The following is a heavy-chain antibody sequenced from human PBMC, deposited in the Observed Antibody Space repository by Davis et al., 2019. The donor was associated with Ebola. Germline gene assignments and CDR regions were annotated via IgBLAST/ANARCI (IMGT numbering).Heavy chain of an antibody. CDR3: ARDRDSTSPPYYYYYMDV. D-gene: IGHD6-6*01. V-gene: IGHV1-18*04. CDR2: ISAYNGNT. CDR1: GYTFTSYG. J-gene: IGHJ6*03. Sequence: AASVKVSCKASGYTFTSYGISWVRQAPGQGLEWMGWISAYNGNTNYAQKLQGRVTMTTDTSTSTAYMELRSLRSDDTAVYYCARDRDSTSPPYYYYYMDVWGKGTTVTVSS.